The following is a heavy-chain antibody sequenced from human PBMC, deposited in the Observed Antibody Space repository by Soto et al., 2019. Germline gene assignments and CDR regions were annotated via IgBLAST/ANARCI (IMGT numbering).Heavy chain of an antibody. Sequence: QVQLLQSGAEVKKPGASVRVSCKAFGYRFINFYLHWVRQAPGQGLEWMGWINPKNDDTNYAQKFQGMVTMTRDTSFSVAYTELSGLNSGDTAVYYCARDDTGANFGSWGQGTLVTV. CDR1: GYRFINFY. CDR2: INPKNDDT. J-gene: IGHJ4*02. CDR3: ARDDTGANFGS. V-gene: IGHV1-2*02. D-gene: IGHD2-8*02.